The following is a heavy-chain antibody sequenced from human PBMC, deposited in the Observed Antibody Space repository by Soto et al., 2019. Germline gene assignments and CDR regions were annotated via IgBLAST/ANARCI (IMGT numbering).Heavy chain of an antibody. CDR3: AREINYSRYPRVIDY. Sequence: QVQLVESGGGLVKPGGSLRLSCAASGFTFDNYYMSWIRPAPGKGLEWVSYISSNDGTTYYADSLKGRFTISRDNAKNSLYLQMNSLRAEDTAVYYCAREINYSRYPRVIDYWGQGTLVTVSS. J-gene: IGHJ4*02. CDR2: ISSNDGTT. D-gene: IGHD1-7*01. V-gene: IGHV3-11*01. CDR1: GFTFDNYY.